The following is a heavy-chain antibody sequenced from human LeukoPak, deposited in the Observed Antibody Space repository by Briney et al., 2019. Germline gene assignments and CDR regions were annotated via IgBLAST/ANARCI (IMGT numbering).Heavy chain of an antibody. Sequence: GGSLRLSCQDSGYSLTNHWISWVRQMPGKGLEWLGRIRPSDSYTNYSPSFQGDVTISADKSISTAYLQWSSLKASDTAIYYCARSVYSGSQGYFDYWGQGTLVTVSS. CDR3: ARSVYSGSQGYFDY. J-gene: IGHJ4*02. CDR1: GYSLTNHW. D-gene: IGHD1-26*01. CDR2: IRPSDSYT. V-gene: IGHV5-10-1*01.